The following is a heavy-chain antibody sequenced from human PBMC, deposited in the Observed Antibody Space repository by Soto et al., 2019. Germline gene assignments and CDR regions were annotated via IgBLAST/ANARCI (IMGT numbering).Heavy chain of an antibody. Sequence: QVQLVQSGAEVKKPGASVKVSCKASGYTFNSYYIHWVRQAPGQGLEWLGWINPNSDVTGYAQSFQGRVTMTRDMSMTTAYMDLTRLRSDDTAVYYCVRVGLNRNYDFDFWGQGTLITVSS. V-gene: IGHV1-2*02. CDR1: GYTFNSYY. J-gene: IGHJ4*02. CDR2: INPNSDVT. CDR3: VRVGLNRNYDFDF. D-gene: IGHD3-16*01.